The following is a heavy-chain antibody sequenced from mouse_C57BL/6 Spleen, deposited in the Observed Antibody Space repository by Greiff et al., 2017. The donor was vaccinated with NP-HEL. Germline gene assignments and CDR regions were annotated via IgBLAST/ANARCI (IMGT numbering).Heavy chain of an antibody. D-gene: IGHD2-3*01. J-gene: IGHJ3*01. V-gene: IGHV2-6*01. CDR1: GFSLTSYG. CDR3: ASVGYDGYSWFAY. Sequence: QVQLKQSGPGLVAPSQSLSITCTVSGFSLTSYGVDWVRQSPGKGLEWLGVIWGVGSTNYNSALKSRLSISKDNSKSQVFLKMNSLQTDDTAMYYCASVGYDGYSWFAYWGQGTLVTVSA. CDR2: IWGVGST.